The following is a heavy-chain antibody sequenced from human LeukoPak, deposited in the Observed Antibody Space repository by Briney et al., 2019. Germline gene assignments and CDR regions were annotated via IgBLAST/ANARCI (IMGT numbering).Heavy chain of an antibody. CDR3: AKGRYTGSSFFDY. CDR1: RFTFSSCG. CDR2: ISYDGSNK. D-gene: IGHD3-10*01. J-gene: IGHJ4*02. Sequence: GRSLRLSCAASRFTFSSCGMHWVRQALGKGLEWVALISYDGSNKYYSDSVKGRFTISRDNSKNTLYLQMNSLRPEDTAVYYCAKGRYTGSSFFDYWGQGTRVTVSS. V-gene: IGHV3-30*18.